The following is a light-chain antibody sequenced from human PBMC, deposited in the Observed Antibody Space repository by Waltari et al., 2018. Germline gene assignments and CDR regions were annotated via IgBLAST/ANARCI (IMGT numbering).Light chain of an antibody. CDR1: QAVSTTS. Sequence: CRASQAVSTTSLNWYQQKPGQAPRLLIDGASSRATGIPDRFSGSGSGTDFTLTISRLEPEDFAVYYCQQYDSIVLTFGGGTRVEI. V-gene: IGKV3-20*01. J-gene: IGKJ4*01. CDR3: QQYDSIVLT. CDR2: GAS.